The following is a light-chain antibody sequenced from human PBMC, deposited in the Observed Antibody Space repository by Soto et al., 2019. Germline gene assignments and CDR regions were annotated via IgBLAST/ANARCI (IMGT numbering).Light chain of an antibody. Sequence: EIVMTQSPATLSVSPGERATLSCRASQSVSSDLAWYHQKPGQAPRLLIYGASTRATGIPARFSGSGSGTEFTLTINSLQSEDFEVYYCQQYNNWPRTLGQGPKVDIK. V-gene: IGKV3-15*01. CDR1: QSVSSD. CDR3: QQYNNWPRT. CDR2: GAS. J-gene: IGKJ1*01.